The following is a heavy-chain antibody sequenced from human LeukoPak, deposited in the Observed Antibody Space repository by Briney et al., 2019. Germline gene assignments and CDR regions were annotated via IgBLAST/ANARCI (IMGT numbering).Heavy chain of an antibody. J-gene: IGHJ4*02. D-gene: IGHD4-23*01. V-gene: IGHV3-23*01. CDR3: VKDILGWTFDS. CDR2: LGSDART. Sequence: ETLSLTCTVSGYSISSGYYWGWIRQPPGKGLEWVAGLGSDARTHYRDSVKGRFTISRDNFKNTVYLQMNNLRGEDTALYYCVKDILGWTFDSWGQGTLVTVAS. CDR1: GYSISSGYY.